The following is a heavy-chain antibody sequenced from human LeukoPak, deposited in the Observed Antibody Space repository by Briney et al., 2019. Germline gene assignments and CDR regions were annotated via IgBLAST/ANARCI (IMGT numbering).Heavy chain of an antibody. CDR2: IYYSGST. CDR1: GGSISSYY. J-gene: IGHJ4*02. CDR3: ARERVMTTLDYFDY. Sequence: SETLSLTCTVSGGSISSYYWSWIRQPPGKGLEWIGYIYYSGSTNYNPSFKSRVTISVDTSKNQFSLKLSSVTAADTAVYYCARERVMTTLDYFDYWGQGTLVTVSS. D-gene: IGHD4-11*01. V-gene: IGHV4-59*01.